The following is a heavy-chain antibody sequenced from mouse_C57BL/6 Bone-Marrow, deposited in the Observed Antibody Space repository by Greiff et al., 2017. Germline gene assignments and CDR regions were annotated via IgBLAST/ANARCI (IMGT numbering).Heavy chain of an antibody. D-gene: IGHD1-1*01. CDR3: ARGLLRYRYFDV. CDR2: IDPSDSYT. J-gene: IGHJ1*03. V-gene: IGHV1-50*01. Sequence: QVQLQQPGAELVKPGASVKLSCKASGYTFTSYWMQWVKQRHGQGLEWIGEIDPSDSYTNYNQKFKGKATLTVDTSSSTAYMQLSSLTSEDSAVYYCARGLLRYRYFDVWGTGTTVTVSS. CDR1: GYTFTSYW.